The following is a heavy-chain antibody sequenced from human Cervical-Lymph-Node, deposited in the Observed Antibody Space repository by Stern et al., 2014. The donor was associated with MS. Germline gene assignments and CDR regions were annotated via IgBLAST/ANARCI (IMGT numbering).Heavy chain of an antibody. CDR2: ISWNSGRK. V-gene: IGHV3-9*01. D-gene: IGHD6-19*01. Sequence: EVQLVESGGGLVQPGRSVRLACAASGFKFDDYGMQWVRQAPGQGLEWVAGISWNSGRKGYADSVKGRFTISRDNAKNSLYLQMNSLRGEDTALYYCAKEFVSSGWYDRGGMDVWGQGTSVTVSS. CDR1: GFKFDDYG. J-gene: IGHJ6*02. CDR3: AKEFVSSGWYDRGGMDV.